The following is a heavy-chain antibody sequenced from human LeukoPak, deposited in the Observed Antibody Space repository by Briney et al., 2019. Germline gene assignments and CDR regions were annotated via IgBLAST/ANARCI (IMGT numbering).Heavy chain of an antibody. Sequence: GGSLRLSCTASGFTFSSYSMNWVRQAPGKGLEWVSAISGSGGSTYYADSVKGRFTISRDNSKNTLYLQMNSLRAEDTAVYYCAKDDIAVAGAFDYWGQGTLVTVSS. CDR3: AKDDIAVAGAFDY. CDR1: GFTFSSYS. CDR2: ISGSGGST. J-gene: IGHJ4*02. D-gene: IGHD6-19*01. V-gene: IGHV3-23*01.